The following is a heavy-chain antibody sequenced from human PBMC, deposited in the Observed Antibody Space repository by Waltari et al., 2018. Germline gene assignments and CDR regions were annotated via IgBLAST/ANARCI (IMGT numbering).Heavy chain of an antibody. CDR3: ARGGFWSGYYSYYYYYYMDV. CDR2: INHSGST. J-gene: IGHJ6*03. Sequence: QVQLQQWGEGRLKPWETLSLTGAVYGGSFGGYYWGWIRQPPGKGREWIGEINHSGSTNYNPSLKSRVTISVDTSKNQFSLKLSSVTAADTAVYYCARGGFWSGYYSYYYYYYMDVWGKGTTVTISS. D-gene: IGHD3-3*01. CDR1: GGSFGGYY. V-gene: IGHV4-34*01.